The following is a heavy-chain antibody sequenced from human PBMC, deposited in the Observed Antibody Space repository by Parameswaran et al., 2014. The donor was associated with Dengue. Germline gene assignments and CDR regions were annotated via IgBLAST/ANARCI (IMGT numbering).Heavy chain of an antibody. V-gene: IGHV3-48*02. D-gene: IGHD2-15*01. Sequence: VRQMPGKGLEWVSYISSSSSTIYYADSVKGRFTISRDNAKNSLYLQMSSLRDEDTAVYYCARDQRMSKSGYYYGMDVWGQGTTVTVSS. J-gene: IGHJ6*02. CDR3: ARDQRMSKSGYYYGMDV. CDR2: ISSSSSTI.